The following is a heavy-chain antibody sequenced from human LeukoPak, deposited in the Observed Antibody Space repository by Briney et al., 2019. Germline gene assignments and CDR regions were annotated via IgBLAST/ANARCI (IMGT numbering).Heavy chain of an antibody. Sequence: GASVKVSCKASGDTFTSYYMRWVRQAPGQGLEWMGWINPNSGGTNYAQKFQGRVTMTRDTSISTAYMELSRLRSDDAAVYYCARVRVVAGLRYYYYYGMDVWGQGTKVTVSS. CDR2: INPNSGGT. D-gene: IGHD2-15*01. CDR1: GDTFTSYY. CDR3: ARVRVVAGLRYYYYYGMDV. J-gene: IGHJ6*02. V-gene: IGHV1-2*02.